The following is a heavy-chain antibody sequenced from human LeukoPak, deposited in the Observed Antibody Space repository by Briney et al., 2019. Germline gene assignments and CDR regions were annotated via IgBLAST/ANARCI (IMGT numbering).Heavy chain of an antibody. J-gene: IGHJ4*02. CDR3: AREYCSGGRCQYYFDH. D-gene: IGHD2-15*01. CDR2: ISSDGGSP. V-gene: IGHV3-64*01. CDR1: GFTFSSYA. Sequence: GGSLRHSCAASGFTFSSYAMHWVRQAPGKGLEYVSGISSDGGSPFHVNSVKGRFTISRDNSKDTLYLQMGSLRAEDMAVYYCAREYCSGGRCQYYFDHWGQGTLVTVSS.